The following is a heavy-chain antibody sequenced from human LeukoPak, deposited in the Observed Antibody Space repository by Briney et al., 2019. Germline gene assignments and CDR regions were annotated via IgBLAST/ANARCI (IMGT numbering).Heavy chain of an antibody. Sequence: ASVKVSCKASGGTFSSYPIIWVRLAPGRGLECLGGIIPIYGTANYAQMFQGRITLTAQESTATAYMELRSLTSDDTAMYFCATHTGGYNYWWFDIWGQGTLVTVSS. CDR2: IIPIYGTA. D-gene: IGHD5-24*01. V-gene: IGHV1-69*13. J-gene: IGHJ5*02. CDR3: ATHTGGYNYWWFDI. CDR1: GGTFSSYP.